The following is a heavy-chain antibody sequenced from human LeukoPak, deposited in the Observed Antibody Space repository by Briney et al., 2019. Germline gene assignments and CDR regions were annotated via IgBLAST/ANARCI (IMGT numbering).Heavy chain of an antibody. D-gene: IGHD3-16*02. J-gene: IGHJ4*02. CDR1: GGSFSGYY. CDR2: INHSGST. CDR3: ARDRDDYVWGSYRPHGVDY. V-gene: IGHV4-34*01. Sequence: SETLSLTCAVYGGSFSGYYWSWIRQPPGKGLEWIGEINHSGSTDYNPSLKSRVTISVDTSKNQFSLKLSSVTAANTAVYYCARDRDDYVWGSYRPHGVDYWGQGTLVTVSS.